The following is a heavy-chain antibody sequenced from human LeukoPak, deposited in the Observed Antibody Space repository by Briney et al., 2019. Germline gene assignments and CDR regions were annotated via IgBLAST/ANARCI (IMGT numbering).Heavy chain of an antibody. J-gene: IGHJ6*01. D-gene: IGHD6-13*01. Sequence: SETLSLTCTVSGGSINSYYWSWIRQPPGKGLEWIGYIYYNGNINYNPSFKSRVTISVDTSKNQFSLRLCSVTAAATAVYFCARDGGSSWSHQYGLDVWGQGTTVTVSS. V-gene: IGHV4-59*01. CDR1: GGSINSYY. CDR2: IYYNGNI. CDR3: ARDGGSSWSHQYGLDV.